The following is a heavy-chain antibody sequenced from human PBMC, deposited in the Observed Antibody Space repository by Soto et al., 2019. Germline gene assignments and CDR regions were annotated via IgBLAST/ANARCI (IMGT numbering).Heavy chain of an antibody. Sequence: GGSLRLSCAASGFTFSTYAMSWVRQAPGKGLEWVSAVSGSGTTYHADSVKGRFTISRVNSKNTLYLQMNSLRAEDTAVYYCAKLRGFSVTTEYYFDYWGQGTLVTVSS. D-gene: IGHD4-4*01. CDR3: AKLRGFSVTTEYYFDY. V-gene: IGHV3-23*01. J-gene: IGHJ4*02. CDR1: GFTFSTYA. CDR2: VSGSGTT.